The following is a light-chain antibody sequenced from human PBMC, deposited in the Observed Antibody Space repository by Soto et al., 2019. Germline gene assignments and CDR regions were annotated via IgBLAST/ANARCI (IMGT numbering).Light chain of an antibody. Sequence: EVVMTQSPLSLPVTLGQPASISCRSSQSLAYIDGNTYLTWFHQRPGQSPRRLIYNVSNRDSGVPDRFSGSGSGTAFTLKISSLQVEDVAFYYCQQYNTTPPTVGGGTKVEIK. V-gene: IGKV2-30*01. CDR3: QQYNTTPPT. J-gene: IGKJ4*01. CDR1: QSLAYIDGNTY. CDR2: NVS.